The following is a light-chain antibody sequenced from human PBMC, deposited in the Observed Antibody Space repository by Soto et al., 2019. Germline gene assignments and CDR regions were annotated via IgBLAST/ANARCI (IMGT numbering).Light chain of an antibody. CDR2: EVS. J-gene: IGLJ1*01. Sequence: QSVLTQPASVSGSPGQSSSISCTGPSCDVGDYISVSWIPQHPGKAPKLMIYEVSNRPSGVSNRFSGSKSANTASLTISGLQAEDEADYYCTSYTSSTTLYVFGTGTKVTVL. V-gene: IGLV2-14*01. CDR1: SCDVGDYIS. CDR3: TSYTSSTTLYV.